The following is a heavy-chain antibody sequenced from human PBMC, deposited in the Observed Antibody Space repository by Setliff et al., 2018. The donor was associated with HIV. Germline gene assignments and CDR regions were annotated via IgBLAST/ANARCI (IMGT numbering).Heavy chain of an antibody. Sequence: SETLSLTCTVSGGSFIGSSFQSTWIRQTPGKGLEWLADIAYSGTTMYTNYNPSLESRVIVSEDTSRDQFFLKLTSVTADDTAIYYCARGPPFAYWGQGLLVTVSS. V-gene: IGHV4-39*07. J-gene: IGHJ4*02. CDR3: ARGPPFAY. CDR1: GGSFIGSSFQ. CDR2: IAYSGTTMYT.